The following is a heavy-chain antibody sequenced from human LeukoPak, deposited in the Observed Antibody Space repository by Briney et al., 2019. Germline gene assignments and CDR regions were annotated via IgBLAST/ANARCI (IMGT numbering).Heavy chain of an antibody. V-gene: IGHV3-21*01. J-gene: IGHJ4*02. CDR1: GFTFSSYW. Sequence: GGSLRLSCAASGFTFSSYWMHWVRQAPGKGLEWVSSISSSSSYIYYADSVKGRFTISRDNAKNSLYLQMNSLRAEDTAVYYCAREGNDILTGYYLADFDYWGQGTLVTVSS. D-gene: IGHD3-9*01. CDR2: ISSSSSYI. CDR3: AREGNDILTGYYLADFDY.